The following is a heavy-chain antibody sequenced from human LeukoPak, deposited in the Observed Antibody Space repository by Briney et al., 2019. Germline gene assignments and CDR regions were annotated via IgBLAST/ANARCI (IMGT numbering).Heavy chain of an antibody. J-gene: IGHJ4*02. V-gene: IGHV4-34*01. CDR2: INHSGNT. Sequence: SETLSLTCAVYGGSFSNYYWSWIRQPPGKGLEWIGEINHSGNTNYNPSLKSRVTISVDTSKNQFSLKLRSVTAADTSVYYCARGGGVAVADYFFDYWGQGTLITVSS. CDR1: GGSFSNYY. D-gene: IGHD6-19*01. CDR3: ARGGGVAVADYFFDY.